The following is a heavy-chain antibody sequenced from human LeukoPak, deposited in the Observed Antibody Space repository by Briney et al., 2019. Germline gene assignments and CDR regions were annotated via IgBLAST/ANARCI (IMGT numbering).Heavy chain of an antibody. D-gene: IGHD2-15*01. Sequence: GGSLRLSCAASKFSFNSYAMSWVRQAPGKGLEWVSTISGNAGSRYYADSVKGRFTISRDNSKNTPELQMNSLRAEDTAIYYCAKDLAPYSSGSPFDYWGPGTLVTVSS. CDR1: KFSFNSYA. CDR3: AKDLAPYSSGSPFDY. J-gene: IGHJ4*02. V-gene: IGHV3-23*01. CDR2: ISGNAGSR.